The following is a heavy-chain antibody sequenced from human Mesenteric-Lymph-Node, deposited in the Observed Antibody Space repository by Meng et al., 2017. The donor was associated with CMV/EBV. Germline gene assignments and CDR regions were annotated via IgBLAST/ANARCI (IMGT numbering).Heavy chain of an antibody. J-gene: IGHJ4*02. CDR1: GFTGTTNY. CDR2: IYGGSTT. D-gene: IGHD1-7*01. V-gene: IGHV3-66*02. CDR3: ARDGGELELLDY. Sequence: GESLKISCAASGFTGTTNYMSWVRQAPGKGLEWVGVIYGGSTTYYTDSVKGRFTISRDKSKNTLYLQMNSLRAEDTAVYYCARDGGELELLDYWGQGTLVTVSS.